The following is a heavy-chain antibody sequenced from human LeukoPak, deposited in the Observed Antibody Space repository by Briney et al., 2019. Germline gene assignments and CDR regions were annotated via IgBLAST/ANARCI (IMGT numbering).Heavy chain of an antibody. CDR3: ARVYMTVAGTIGPAFDI. CDR2: IYTSGST. D-gene: IGHD6-19*01. CDR1: GGSISSYY. J-gene: IGHJ3*02. V-gene: IGHV4-4*07. Sequence: PSETLSLTCTVSGGSISSYYWSWIRQPAGKGLEWIGRIYTSGSTNYNPSLKSRRTMSVDTSKNQFSLKLSSVTAADTAVYYCARVYMTVAGTIGPAFDIWGQGTMVTVSS.